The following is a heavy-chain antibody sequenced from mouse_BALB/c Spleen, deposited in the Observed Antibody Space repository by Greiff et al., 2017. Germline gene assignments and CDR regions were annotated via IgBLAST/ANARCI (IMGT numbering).Heavy chain of an antibody. J-gene: IGHJ2*01. CDR1: GFTFSSYT. V-gene: IGHV5-6-4*01. D-gene: IGHD2-3*01. CDR2: ISSGGSYT. CDR3: TRAHIYDGYFDY. Sequence: EVMLVESGGGLVKPGGSLKLSCAASGFTFSSYTMSWVRQTPEKRLEWVATISSGGSYTYYPDSVKGRFIISRDNAKNTLYLQMSSLKSEDTAMYYCTRAHIYDGYFDYWGQGTTLTVSS.